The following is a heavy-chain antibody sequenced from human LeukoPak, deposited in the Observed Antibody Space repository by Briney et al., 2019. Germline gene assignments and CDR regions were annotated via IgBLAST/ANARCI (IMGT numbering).Heavy chain of an antibody. J-gene: IGHJ6*02. V-gene: IGHV3-30-3*01. D-gene: IGHD6-13*01. CDR1: GFTFSSYA. CDR2: ISYDGSNK. CDR3: ARDLAAAGTSYYYYGMDV. Sequence: PGGSLRLSCAASGFTFSSYAMHWVRQAPGKGLERVAVISYDGSNKYYADSVKGRFTISRDNSKNTLYLQMNSLRAEDTAVYYCARDLAAAGTSYYYYGMDVWGQGTTVTVSS.